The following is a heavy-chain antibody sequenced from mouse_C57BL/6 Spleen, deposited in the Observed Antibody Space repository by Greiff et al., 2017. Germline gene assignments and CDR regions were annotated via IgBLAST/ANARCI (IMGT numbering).Heavy chain of an antibody. CDR2: FDPETGGT. CDR3: TRYYWYFDV. J-gene: IGHJ1*03. CDR1: GYTFTDYE. Sequence: QVQLKESGAELVRPGASVTLSCKASGYTFTDYEMHWVKQTPVHGLEWIGAFDPETGGTAYNQKFKGKAILTADKSSSTAYMELRSLTSEDSAVYYCTRYYWYFDVWGTGTTVTVSS. V-gene: IGHV1-15*01.